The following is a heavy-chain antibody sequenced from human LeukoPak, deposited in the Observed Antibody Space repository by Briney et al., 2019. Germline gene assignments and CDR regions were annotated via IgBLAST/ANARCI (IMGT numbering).Heavy chain of an antibody. J-gene: IGHJ1*01. CDR2: IYYSGST. D-gene: IGHD1-26*01. Sequence: SETLSLTCTVSGGSISGYYWGWIRQPPGKGLEWIGSIYYSGSTYYNPSLKSRVTISVDTSKNQFSLKLSSVTAADTAVYYCARHTSAWDFQHWGQGTLVTVSS. CDR1: GGSISGYY. V-gene: IGHV4-39*01. CDR3: ARHTSAWDFQH.